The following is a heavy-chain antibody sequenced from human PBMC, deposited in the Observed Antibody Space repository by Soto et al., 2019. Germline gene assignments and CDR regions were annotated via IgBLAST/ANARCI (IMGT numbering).Heavy chain of an antibody. CDR2: IYYSGST. J-gene: IGHJ4*02. Sequence: QLQLQESGPGLVKPSETLSLTCTVSGGSISSSSYYWGWIRQPPGKGLEWIGSIYYSGSTYYNPSLKSRVTIAVDTSKNQFSRKLSSVTAADTAVYYCARVIAVAGTGFDYWGQGTLVTVSS. V-gene: IGHV4-39*01. CDR3: ARVIAVAGTGFDY. D-gene: IGHD6-19*01. CDR1: GGSISSSSYY.